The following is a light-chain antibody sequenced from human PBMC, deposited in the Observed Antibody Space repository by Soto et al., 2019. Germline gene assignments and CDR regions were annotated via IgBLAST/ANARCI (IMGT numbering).Light chain of an antibody. Sequence: QSALTQPGSVSGSPGQSITISCTGTSSDVGGFNSVSWYQLRPGTAPKLILYDVVDRPSGVSYRFSGSKSGNTASLTISGLQAADEADYFCSSYTSTMTSVFGSGTKLTVL. CDR1: SSDVGGFNS. J-gene: IGLJ1*01. CDR2: DVV. CDR3: SSYTSTMTSV. V-gene: IGLV2-14*03.